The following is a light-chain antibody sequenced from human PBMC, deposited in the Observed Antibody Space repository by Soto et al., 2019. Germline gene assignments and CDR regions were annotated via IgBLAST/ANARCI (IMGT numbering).Light chain of an antibody. CDR3: SAYTARSTLA. V-gene: IGLV2-14*01. CDR2: EVR. CDR1: MRDVGAYNL. J-gene: IGLJ3*02. Sequence: QSVLTQPASVSGSAGQSITISCSGTMRDVGAYNLVSWYHQHQCTAPNLIISEVRNRPSGISSRFSASRSGNTASLTISGLQSEDEGDYDCSAYTARSTLAFGGGTKVTVL.